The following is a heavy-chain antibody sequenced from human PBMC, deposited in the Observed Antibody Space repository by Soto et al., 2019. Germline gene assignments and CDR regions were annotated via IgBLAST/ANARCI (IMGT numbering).Heavy chain of an antibody. CDR3: ARSGGVDYFDY. D-gene: IGHD2-15*01. J-gene: IGHJ4*02. Sequence: SETLSLTCTVSGGSISSYYWSWIRQPPGKGLEWIGYIYYSGSTNYNPSLKSRVTISVDTSKNQFSLKLSSVTAADTAVYYCARSGGVDYFDYWGQGTLVTVSS. CDR2: IYYSGST. CDR1: GGSISSYY. V-gene: IGHV4-59*01.